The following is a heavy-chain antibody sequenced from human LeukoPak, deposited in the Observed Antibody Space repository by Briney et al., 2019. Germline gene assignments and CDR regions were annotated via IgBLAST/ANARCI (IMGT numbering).Heavy chain of an antibody. CDR1: GDSVSSDSYY. Sequence: SETLSLTCTVSGDSVSSDSYYWSWIRQPPGNGLEWIGYIYYSGTTKQNPSLKSRVTLSVDTSKNQLYLKLNSVTAADTAVYYCARDSRGYYDSSGYFDHWGQGTLVTVSS. CDR2: IYYSGTT. D-gene: IGHD3-22*01. CDR3: ARDSRGYYDSSGYFDH. V-gene: IGHV4-61*01. J-gene: IGHJ4*02.